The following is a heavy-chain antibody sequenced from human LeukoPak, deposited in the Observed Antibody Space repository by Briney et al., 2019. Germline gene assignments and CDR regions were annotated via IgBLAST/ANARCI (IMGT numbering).Heavy chain of an antibody. CDR3: ARLPARDYYYMDV. D-gene: IGHD2-15*01. CDR1: GGSFSGYY. V-gene: IGHV4-34*01. CDR2: INHSGST. J-gene: IGHJ6*03. Sequence: SETLSLTCAVYGGSFSGYYWSWIRQPPGKGLEWIGEINHSGSTNYNPSLKSRVTISVDTSKNQFSLELSSVTAADTAVYYCARLPARDYYYMDVWGKGTTVTVSS.